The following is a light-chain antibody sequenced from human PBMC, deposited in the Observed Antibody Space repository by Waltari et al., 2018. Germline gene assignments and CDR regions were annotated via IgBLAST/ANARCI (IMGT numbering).Light chain of an antibody. CDR1: QSLLHTYGYNY. J-gene: IGKJ1*01. CDR2: LAS. CDR3: MQPLQTPRT. Sequence: DIVMTQSPLSLPVAPGEPASISCSSTQSLLHTYGYNYLDWYLQQPGQSTQLLIYLASSRASGVPERFSGSGSGTDFILKISRVEAEDVGVYYRMQPLQTPRTFGQGTKLENK. V-gene: IGKV2-28*01.